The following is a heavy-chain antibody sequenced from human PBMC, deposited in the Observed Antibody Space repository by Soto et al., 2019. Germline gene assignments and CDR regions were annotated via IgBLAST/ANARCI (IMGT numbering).Heavy chain of an antibody. CDR1: GYTFTGYY. CDR2: INPNSGGT. D-gene: IGHD6-13*01. Sequence: QVQLVQSGAEVKKPGASVKVSCKASGYTFTGYYMHWVRQAPGQGLEWMGWINPNSGGTNYAQKFQGWVTVTRDTSISTAYMELSRLRSDDTAVYYCAREAVAAAGPDYYGMDVWGQGTTVTVSS. J-gene: IGHJ6*02. CDR3: AREAVAAAGPDYYGMDV. V-gene: IGHV1-2*04.